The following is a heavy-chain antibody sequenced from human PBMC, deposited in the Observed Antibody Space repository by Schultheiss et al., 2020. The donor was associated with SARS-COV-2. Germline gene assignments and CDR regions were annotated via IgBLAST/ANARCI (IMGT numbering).Heavy chain of an antibody. D-gene: IGHD5-18*01. Sequence: SETLSLTCAVYGGSFSGYYWIWIRQPPGKGLEWIGEINHSGSTNYNPSLKSRVTISVDTSKNQFSLKLSSVTAADTAVYYCARTGGYSYGSGYWGQGTLVTVSS. CDR1: GGSFSGYY. CDR2: INHSGST. V-gene: IGHV4-34*01. J-gene: IGHJ4*02. CDR3: ARTGGYSYGSGY.